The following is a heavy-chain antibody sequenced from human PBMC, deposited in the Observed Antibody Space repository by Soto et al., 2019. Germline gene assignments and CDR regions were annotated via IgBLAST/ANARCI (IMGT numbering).Heavy chain of an antibody. J-gene: IGHJ6*02. Sequence: GGSLRLSCAASGFPFSSYSMHWVRPAPGKGLEWVAVISYDGSNKYYADSVKGRFTISRDNSKNTLYLQMNSLRAEDTAVYYCARVDGDTIFGVAGWYYGMDVWGQGTTVTVSS. CDR2: ISYDGSNK. V-gene: IGHV3-30-3*01. CDR1: GFPFSSYS. CDR3: ARVDGDTIFGVAGWYYGMDV. D-gene: IGHD3-3*01.